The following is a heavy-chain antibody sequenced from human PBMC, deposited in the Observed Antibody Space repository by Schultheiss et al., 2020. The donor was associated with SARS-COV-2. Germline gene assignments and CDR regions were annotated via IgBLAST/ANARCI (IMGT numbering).Heavy chain of an antibody. Sequence: GGSLRLSCAASGFTLSSYAMSWVRQAPGKGLEWVSTISGSGGSTYYADSVKGRFTISRDNSKNTLYLQMSSLRAEDTAVYYCAKSASYYYYYYMDVWGKGTTVTVSS. CDR3: AKSASYYYYYYMDV. CDR1: GFTLSSYA. J-gene: IGHJ6*03. V-gene: IGHV3-23*01. CDR2: ISGSGGST.